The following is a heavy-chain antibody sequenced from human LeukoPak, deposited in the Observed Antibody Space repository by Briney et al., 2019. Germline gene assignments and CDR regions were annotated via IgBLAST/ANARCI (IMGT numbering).Heavy chain of an antibody. CDR2: ISSSGSTI. CDR3: AREASIYDFWSGYPRAVED. D-gene: IGHD3-3*01. J-gene: IGHJ4*02. Sequence: GGSLRLSCAASGFTFSSYEMNWVRQAPGKGLEWVSYISSSGSTIYYADSAKGRFTISRDNAKNSLYLQMNSLRAEDTAVYYCAREASIYDFWSGYPRAVEDWGQGTLVTVSS. V-gene: IGHV3-48*03. CDR1: GFTFSSYE.